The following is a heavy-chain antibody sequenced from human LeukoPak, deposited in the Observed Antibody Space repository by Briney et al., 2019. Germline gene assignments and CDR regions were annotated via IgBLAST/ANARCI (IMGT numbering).Heavy chain of an antibody. D-gene: IGHD3-10*01. CDR1: GGSFSGYY. CDR2: IYTSGST. J-gene: IGHJ3*02. Sequence: SETLSLTCAVYGGSFSGYYWSWIRQPAGKGLEWIGRIYTSGSTNYNPSLKSRVTISVDTSKNQFSLKLSSVTAADTAVYYCARGPMVRGPYAFDIWGQGTMVTVSS. CDR3: ARGPMVRGPYAFDI. V-gene: IGHV4-59*10.